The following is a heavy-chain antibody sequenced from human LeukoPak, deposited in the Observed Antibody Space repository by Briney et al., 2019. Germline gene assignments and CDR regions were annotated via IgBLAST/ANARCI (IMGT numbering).Heavy chain of an antibody. D-gene: IGHD5-18*01. J-gene: IGHJ3*02. Sequence: SETLSLTCTVSGGSISSGSYYWSWIRQPVGKGLEWIGRIYTSGSTNYNPSLKSRVTISVDTSKNQFSLKLSSVTAADTAVYYCARPGVGSGRYGAFDTWGQGTMVTVSS. V-gene: IGHV4-61*02. CDR3: ARPGVGSGRYGAFDT. CDR1: GGSISSGSYY. CDR2: IYTSGST.